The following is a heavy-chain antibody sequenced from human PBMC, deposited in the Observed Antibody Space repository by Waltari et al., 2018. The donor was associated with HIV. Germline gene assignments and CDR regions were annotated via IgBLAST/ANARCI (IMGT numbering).Heavy chain of an antibody. V-gene: IGHV3-49*04. D-gene: IGHD6-19*01. J-gene: IGHJ5*02. CDR1: GFTFGDYA. CDR2: ITSKAYGGTT. Sequence: EVQLVESGGGLVQPGRSLRLSCTASGFTFGDYAVSWVRQAPGKWRGWLSVITSKAYGGTTKYASSVRGRFTISRDDSKSIAYLQMNSLKIEDTAVYYCTREHSTGWSWGQGTLVTVSS. CDR3: TREHSTGWS.